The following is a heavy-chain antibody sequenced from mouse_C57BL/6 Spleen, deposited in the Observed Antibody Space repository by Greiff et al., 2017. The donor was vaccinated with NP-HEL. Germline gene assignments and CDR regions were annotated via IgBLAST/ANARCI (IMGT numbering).Heavy chain of an antibody. CDR1: GYTFTSYW. V-gene: IGHV1-52*01. J-gene: IGHJ2*01. CDR2: IDPSDSET. Sequence: QAHVKQPGAELVRPGSSVKLSCKASGYTFTSYWMHWVKQRPIQGLEWIGNIDPSDSETHYNQKFKDKATLTVDKSSSTAYMQLSSLTSEDSAVYYCAREDHFDYWGQGTTLTVSS. CDR3: AREDHFDY.